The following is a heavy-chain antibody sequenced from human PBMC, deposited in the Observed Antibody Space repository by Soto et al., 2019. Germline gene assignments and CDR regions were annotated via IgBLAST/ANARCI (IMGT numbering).Heavy chain of an antibody. CDR2: IIPIFGTA. Sequence: EASVKVSCKASGGTFSSYAISWVRQAPGQGLEWMGGIIPIFGTANYAQKFQGRVTITADKSTSTAYMELSSLRSEDTAVYYCAREFRYCTNGVCYPNWFDPWGQGTLVTVSS. D-gene: IGHD2-8*01. V-gene: IGHV1-69*06. CDR3: AREFRYCTNGVCYPNWFDP. J-gene: IGHJ5*02. CDR1: GGTFSSYA.